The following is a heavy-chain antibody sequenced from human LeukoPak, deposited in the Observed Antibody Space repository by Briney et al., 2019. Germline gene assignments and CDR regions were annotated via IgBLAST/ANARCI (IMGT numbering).Heavy chain of an antibody. Sequence: GGSLRLSCAASGFTFSSYWMSWVRQAPGKGLEWVANIKQDGSEKYYVDSVKGRFTISRDNAKNSLYLQMNSLRAEDTAVYYCARDRSSGWSLFDYRGQGTLVTVSS. CDR3: ARDRSSGWSLFDY. D-gene: IGHD6-19*01. V-gene: IGHV3-7*01. CDR1: GFTFSSYW. J-gene: IGHJ4*02. CDR2: IKQDGSEK.